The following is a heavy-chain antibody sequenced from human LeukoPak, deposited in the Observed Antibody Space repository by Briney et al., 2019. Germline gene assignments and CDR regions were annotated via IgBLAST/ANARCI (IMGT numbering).Heavy chain of an antibody. V-gene: IGHV1-18*01. CDR2: ISAYNANT. D-gene: IGHD6-19*01. J-gene: IGHJ4*02. CDR3: ARVPKYSSGWYYFDY. CDR1: GYTFTSYG. Sequence: ASVKVSCKASGYTFTSYGISWVRQAPGQGLEWMGWISAYNANTNYAQKLQGRVTMTADTSTSTAYMELRSLRSDDTAVYYCARVPKYSSGWYYFDYWGQGTLVTVSS.